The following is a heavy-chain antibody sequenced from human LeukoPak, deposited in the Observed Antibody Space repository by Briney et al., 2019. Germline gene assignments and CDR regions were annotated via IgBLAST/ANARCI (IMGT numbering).Heavy chain of an antibody. J-gene: IGHJ4*02. CDR3: ARGYYPDY. CDR1: GYSFTNYW. CDR2: IYYDDSET. V-gene: IGHV5-51*01. Sequence: GESLKISCKGGGYSFTNYWIVWVRQMPGKGLEWMGVIYYDDSETQYSPSFQGQVTISADKSISTAYLQWSSLKASDTAMYYCARGYYPDYWGQGTLVTVSS.